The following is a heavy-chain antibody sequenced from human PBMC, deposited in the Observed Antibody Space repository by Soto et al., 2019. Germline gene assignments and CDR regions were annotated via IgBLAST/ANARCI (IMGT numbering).Heavy chain of an antibody. CDR3: ARTVRRITMIVVVPNDAFDI. V-gene: IGHV5-51*01. D-gene: IGHD3-22*01. CDR2: IYPGDSDT. Sequence: GASLKISCKGSGYSFTSYWIGWVRQMPGKGLGWMGIIYPGDSDTRYSPSFQGQVTISADKSISTAYLQWSSLKASDTAMYYCARTVRRITMIVVVPNDAFDIWGKGTMVTVSS. J-gene: IGHJ3*02. CDR1: GYSFTSYW.